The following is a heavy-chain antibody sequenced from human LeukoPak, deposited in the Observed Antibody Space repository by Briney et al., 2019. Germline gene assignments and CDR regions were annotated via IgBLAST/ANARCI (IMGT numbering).Heavy chain of an antibody. CDR2: ISYDGGKK. D-gene: IGHD6-13*01. CDR3: ARGGDSSTWYYWFDP. V-gene: IGHV3-30*01. Sequence: PGGSLRLSCAASGFTISTYAMIWVRQAPGKGLEWVAVISYDGGKKYYADSVKGRFTISRDNSKKTLYLQMNSLRIEDTAVYYCARGGDSSTWYYWFDPWGQGTLVTVSS. CDR1: GFTISTYA. J-gene: IGHJ5*02.